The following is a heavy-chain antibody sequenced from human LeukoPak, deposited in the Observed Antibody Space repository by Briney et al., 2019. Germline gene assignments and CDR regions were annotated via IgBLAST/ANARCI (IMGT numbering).Heavy chain of an antibody. J-gene: IGHJ4*02. CDR1: GFTFSSYG. Sequence: PGGSLRLSCAASGFTFSSYGMHWVGQAPGKGLEWVAVIWYDGSNKYYADSVKGRLTISRDNSKNTPYLQMNSLRAEDTAVYYCAKDITLGATGLDYWGQETLVTVSS. CDR3: AKDITLGATGLDY. CDR2: IWYDGSNK. D-gene: IGHD1-26*01. V-gene: IGHV3-33*06.